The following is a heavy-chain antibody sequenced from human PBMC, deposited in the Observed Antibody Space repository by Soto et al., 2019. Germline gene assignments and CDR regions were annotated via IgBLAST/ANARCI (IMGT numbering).Heavy chain of an antibody. CDR2: ISSNGGST. V-gene: IGHV3-64D*06. CDR3: VKEVTTTGGMDV. D-gene: IGHD5-18*01. CDR1: GFTFSSYA. J-gene: IGHJ6*02. Sequence: GSLRLSCSASGFTFSSYAMHWVRQAPGKGLEYVSAISSNGGSTYYADSVKGRFTISRDNSKNTLYLQMSSLRAEDTAVYYCVKEVTTTGGMDVWGQGTTVTVSS.